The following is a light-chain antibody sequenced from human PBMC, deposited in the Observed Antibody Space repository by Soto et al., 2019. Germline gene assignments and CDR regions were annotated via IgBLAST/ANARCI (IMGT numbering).Light chain of an antibody. CDR1: SSDVGGYNY. Sequence: QSALTQPPSASGSPGQSVTISCIGTSSDVGGYNYVSWYQQHPGKAPKLMIYEVSKRPSGVPDRFSGSKSGNTASLTVSGLQAEDEADYYCSSYAASNNLGVFGGGTKVIVL. J-gene: IGLJ2*01. V-gene: IGLV2-8*01. CDR2: EVS. CDR3: SSYAASNNLGV.